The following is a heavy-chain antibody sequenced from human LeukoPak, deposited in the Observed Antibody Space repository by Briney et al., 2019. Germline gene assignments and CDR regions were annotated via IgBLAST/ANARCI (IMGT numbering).Heavy chain of an antibody. CDR1: GFTFSSYG. J-gene: IGHJ4*02. V-gene: IGHV3-33*01. D-gene: IGHD4-23*01. Sequence: PGGSLRLSCAASGFTFSSYGMHWVRQAPGKGLEWEAVIRYDGNNKYYADSVKGRFTISRDNSKNTLYLQMNSLRAEDTAVYYCARGHGDNSGHKKGFDYWGQGTLVTVSS. CDR3: ARGHGDNSGHKKGFDY. CDR2: IRYDGNNK.